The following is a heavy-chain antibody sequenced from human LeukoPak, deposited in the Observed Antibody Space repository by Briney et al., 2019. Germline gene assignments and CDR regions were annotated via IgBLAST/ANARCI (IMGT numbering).Heavy chain of an antibody. J-gene: IGHJ4*02. CDR1: GFTFSSYE. CDR3: ARDPGDYDYFDY. D-gene: IGHD4-17*01. Sequence: QPRGSLRLSCAASGFTFSSYEMNWVRQAPGKGLEWVSYISSSGSTIYYADSVKGRFTISRDNAKNSLYLQMNSLRAEDTAVYYCARDPGDYDYFDYWGQGTLVTVSS. CDR2: ISSSGSTI. V-gene: IGHV3-48*03.